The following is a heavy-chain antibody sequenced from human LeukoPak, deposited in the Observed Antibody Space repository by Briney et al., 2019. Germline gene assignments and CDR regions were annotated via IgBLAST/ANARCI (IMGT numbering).Heavy chain of an antibody. J-gene: IGHJ5*02. CDR2: IYYSGST. D-gene: IGHD6-6*01. CDR3: ARASIAALLVSHQWFDP. V-gene: IGHV4-59*01. Sequence: SGTLSLTCTVSGGSISSYYWSWIRQPPGKGLEWIGYIYYSGSTNYNPSLKSRVTISVDTSKNQFSLKLSSVTAADTAVYYCARASIAALLVSHQWFDPWGQGTLVTVSS. CDR1: GGSISSYY.